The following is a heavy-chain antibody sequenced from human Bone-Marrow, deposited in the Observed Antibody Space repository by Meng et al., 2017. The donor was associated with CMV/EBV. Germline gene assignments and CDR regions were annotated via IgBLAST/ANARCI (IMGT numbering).Heavy chain of an antibody. Sequence: SETLSLTCSVSGGSISSSSYYWGWIRQPPGKGLEWIGNIYYSGSTYYNPSLKSRVTISVDTSKNQFSLKLSSVTAADTAVYYCARLGAPRGWCFDYWGQGTRVTGSS. CDR1: GGSISSSSYY. J-gene: IGHJ4*02. CDR2: IYYSGST. V-gene: IGHV4-39*07. D-gene: IGHD2-8*02. CDR3: ARLGAPRGWCFDY.